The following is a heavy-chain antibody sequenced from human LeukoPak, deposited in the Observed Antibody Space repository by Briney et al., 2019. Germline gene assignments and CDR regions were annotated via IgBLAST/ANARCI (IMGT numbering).Heavy chain of an antibody. CDR1: GFTFSSYW. CDR2: IKQDGSEK. Sequence: GGSLRLSCAASGFTFSSYWMSWVRQAPGKGLEWVANIKQDGSEKYYVDSVKGRFTISRDNSKNTLYLQMNSLRAEDTAVYYCAKDPGETYYYDSSGYRWGQGTLVTVSS. CDR3: AKDPGETYYYDSSGYR. V-gene: IGHV3-7*03. J-gene: IGHJ4*02. D-gene: IGHD3-22*01.